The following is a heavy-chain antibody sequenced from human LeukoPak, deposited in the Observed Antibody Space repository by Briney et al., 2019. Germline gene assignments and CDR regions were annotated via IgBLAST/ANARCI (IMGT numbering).Heavy chain of an antibody. Sequence: GGSLRLPCAASGFSFVNHWMSWVRQAPGKGLEWLANIKQDGSETYYLDSVKGRFTVSRDNAKNSLYLQMNSLRAEDTAVYYCARLIPRPGYSSSYPRDAFDIWGQGTMVTVSS. CDR3: ARLIPRPGYSSSYPRDAFDI. J-gene: IGHJ3*02. D-gene: IGHD6-13*01. CDR1: GFSFVNHW. CDR2: IKQDGSET. V-gene: IGHV3-7*01.